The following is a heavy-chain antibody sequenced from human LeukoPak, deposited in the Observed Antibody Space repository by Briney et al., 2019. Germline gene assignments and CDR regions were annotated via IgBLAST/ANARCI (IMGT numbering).Heavy chain of an antibody. V-gene: IGHV3-53*01. CDR2: IYSGGST. D-gene: IGHD6-19*01. Sequence: PGGSLRLSCAASGFTVSSNYMSWVRQAPGKGLEWVSVIYSGGSTYYTDSVKGRFTISRDNSKNMLYLQTNSLRAEDTAVYYCARVSGWLFDYWGQGTLVTVFS. CDR1: GFTVSSNY. CDR3: ARVSGWLFDY. J-gene: IGHJ4*02.